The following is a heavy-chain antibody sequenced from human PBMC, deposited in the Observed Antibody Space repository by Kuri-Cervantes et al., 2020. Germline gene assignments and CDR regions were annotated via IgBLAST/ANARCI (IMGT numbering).Heavy chain of an antibody. Sequence: GGSLRLSCAASGFTFSSYWMSWVRQAPGKGLEWVSYIGSSSSTIYYADSVKGRFTISRDNAKNSLYLQMNSLRAEDTAVYYCARDPLVEVRGVIRGNWFDPWGQGTLVTVSS. V-gene: IGHV3-48*01. CDR2: IGSSSSTI. J-gene: IGHJ5*02. CDR1: GFTFSSYW. D-gene: IGHD3-10*01. CDR3: ARDPLVEVRGVIRGNWFDP.